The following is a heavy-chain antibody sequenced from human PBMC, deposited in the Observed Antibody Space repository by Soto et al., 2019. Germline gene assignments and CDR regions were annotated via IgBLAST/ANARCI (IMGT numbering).Heavy chain of an antibody. V-gene: IGHV4-59*08. J-gene: IGHJ4*02. Sequence: SETLSLTCTVSGGSINNYYWSWIRQSPGKGLEWLGYIYYSGSTSYNPSLKSRVTISVDTSKKQLSLKLTSVTAADTAVYYCARQYSGWTFFDYWGQGTLVTVSS. CDR2: IYYSGST. CDR3: ARQYSGWTFFDY. CDR1: GGSINNYY. D-gene: IGHD6-19*01.